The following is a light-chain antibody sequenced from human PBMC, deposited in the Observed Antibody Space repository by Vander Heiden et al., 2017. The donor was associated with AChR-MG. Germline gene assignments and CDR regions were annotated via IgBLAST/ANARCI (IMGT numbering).Light chain of an antibody. CDR2: EGS. CDR1: SSDVGSYNL. Sequence: QSALTQPASVSGSPGQSITISCTGTSSDVGSYNLVSWYQQHPGKAPKLMIYEGSKRPSGVSNRFSGSKSGNTASLTISGLQAEDEADYYCCSYAGSSTFEGLVFGTGTKVTVL. CDR3: CSYAGSSTFEGLV. V-gene: IGLV2-23*03. J-gene: IGLJ1*01.